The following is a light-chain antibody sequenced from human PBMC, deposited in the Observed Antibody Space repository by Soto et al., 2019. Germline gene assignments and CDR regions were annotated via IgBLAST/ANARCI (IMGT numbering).Light chain of an antibody. J-gene: IGKJ2*01. Sequence: EIVMTQSPATLSVSPGETATLSCRASQSVSSNLAWYQVRPGQAPRLLIYGASTRATVISARFSGSGSGTEFTLTISSLQSEDSAVYYCQQYNTWPPYTFGQGTKLEI. V-gene: IGKV3-15*01. CDR3: QQYNTWPPYT. CDR1: QSVSSN. CDR2: GAS.